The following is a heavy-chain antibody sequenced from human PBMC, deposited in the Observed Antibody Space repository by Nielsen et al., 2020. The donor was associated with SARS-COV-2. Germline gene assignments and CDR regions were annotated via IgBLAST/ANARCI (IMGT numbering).Heavy chain of an antibody. V-gene: IGHV3-23*01. J-gene: IGHJ4*02. CDR3: AKDWAGGSGSYPSRDY. CDR1: GFTFGSYA. CDR2: ISGRTTTT. Sequence: GESLKISCAASGFTFGSYAMTWVRQAPGKGLEWVSTISGRTTTTYYADSVRGRFTISRDNSKNTLYLQMSSLRAEDTAIYYCAKDWAGGSGSYPSRDYWGRGTQVTVSS. D-gene: IGHD3-10*01.